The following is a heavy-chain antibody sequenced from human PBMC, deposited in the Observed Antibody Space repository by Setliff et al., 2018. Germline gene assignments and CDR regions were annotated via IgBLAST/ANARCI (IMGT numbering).Heavy chain of an antibody. Sequence: SVKVSCKASGGTFSSYAISWVRQAPGQGLEWMGGIIPILGIANYAQKFQGRVTMTRDTSTSTVYMDMSSLRSEDTAVYYCARDVFPYHYEGAFDIWGQGTMVTVSS. CDR2: IIPILGIA. J-gene: IGHJ3*02. D-gene: IGHD3-22*01. CDR1: GGTFSSYA. V-gene: IGHV1-69*10. CDR3: ARDVFPYHYEGAFDI.